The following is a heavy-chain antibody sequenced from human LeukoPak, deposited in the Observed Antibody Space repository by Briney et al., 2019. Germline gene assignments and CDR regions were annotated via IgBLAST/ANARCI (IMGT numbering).Heavy chain of an antibody. J-gene: IGHJ6*03. CDR3: ARVTENYGSGRRHDYYYYYMDV. Sequence: GSLRLSCAASGFTFSSYAMHWVRQPPGKGLEWIGEISNSGRTNFNPSLKSRVTISVDTSKNQFSLKLSSVTAADTAVYYCARVTENYGSGRRHDYYYYYMDVWGKGTTVTISS. V-gene: IGHV4-4*02. CDR2: ISNSGRT. D-gene: IGHD3-10*01. CDR1: GFTFSSYA.